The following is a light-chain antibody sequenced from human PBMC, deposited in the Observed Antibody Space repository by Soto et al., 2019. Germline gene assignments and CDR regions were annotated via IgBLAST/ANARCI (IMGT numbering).Light chain of an antibody. Sequence: EIVMTQSPVTLSVSPGERATLSCMASQSVDNNVAWYQQKPGHTPRLLIYSESIGATGTPARFSGSGSGSDFTLTISSLQSEDCAGYYCQQYNKWPLTFGPGTKVDIK. CDR1: QSVDNN. J-gene: IGKJ3*01. V-gene: IGKV3-15*01. CDR3: QQYNKWPLT. CDR2: SES.